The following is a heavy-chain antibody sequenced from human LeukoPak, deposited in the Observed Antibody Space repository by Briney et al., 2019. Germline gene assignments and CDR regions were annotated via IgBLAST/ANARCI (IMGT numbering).Heavy chain of an antibody. CDR3: ARGRGIVGATYFDY. D-gene: IGHD1-26*01. J-gene: IGHJ4*02. CDR2: IYYSGST. Sequence: SSETLSLTCTVSGGSISSYYWSWIRQPPGKGLEWIGYIYYSGSTNYNPSLKSRVTISVDTSKNQFSLKLSSVTAADTAVYYCARGRGIVGATYFDYWGQGTLVTVSS. CDR1: GGSISSYY. V-gene: IGHV4-59*12.